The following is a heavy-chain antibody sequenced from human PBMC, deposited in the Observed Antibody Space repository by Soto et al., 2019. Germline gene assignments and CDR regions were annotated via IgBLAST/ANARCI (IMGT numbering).Heavy chain of an antibody. CDR3: ARHPRRFARWLQSPNWYFDL. D-gene: IGHD5-12*01. J-gene: IGHJ2*01. Sequence: QLQLQESGPGLVKPSETLSLTCTVSGGSISSSSYYWGWIRQPPGKGLEWIGSIYYSGSTYYNPSLKSRVTISVDTSXXHXSXXLSSVTAADTAVYYCARHPRRFARWLQSPNWYFDLWGRGTLVTVSS. CDR1: GGSISSSSYY. CDR2: IYYSGST. V-gene: IGHV4-39*01.